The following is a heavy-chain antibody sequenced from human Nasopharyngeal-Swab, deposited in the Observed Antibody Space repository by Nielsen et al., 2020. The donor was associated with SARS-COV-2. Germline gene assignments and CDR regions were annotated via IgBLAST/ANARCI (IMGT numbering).Heavy chain of an antibody. CDR3: ARERGGGYGDY. CDR1: GFTFSPYT. D-gene: IGHD5-18*01. CDR2: ITSGNSV. V-gene: IGHV3-48*04. Sequence: GESLKISCATSGFTFSPYTMTWVRQAPGKGLQWISDITSGNSVQYADSVRGRFTSSRDNAKNSLYLQMNSLTAEDTAVYYCARERGGGYGDYWGQGTLVNVSS. J-gene: IGHJ4*02.